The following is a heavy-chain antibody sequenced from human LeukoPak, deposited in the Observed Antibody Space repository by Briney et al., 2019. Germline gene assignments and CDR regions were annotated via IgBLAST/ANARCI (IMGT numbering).Heavy chain of an antibody. CDR1: GFTFSNYG. D-gene: IGHD3-22*01. Sequence: GGSLRLSCAASGFTFSNYGMSWVRQAPGKGLEWVSTISVIGGSTYSADSVKGRFTISRDNSKNTMYLQLNSLRAEDTAVYYCAKLHDTSGLSVLDPWGQGTLVTVSS. CDR3: AKLHDTSGLSVLDP. J-gene: IGHJ5*02. CDR2: ISVIGGST. V-gene: IGHV3-23*01.